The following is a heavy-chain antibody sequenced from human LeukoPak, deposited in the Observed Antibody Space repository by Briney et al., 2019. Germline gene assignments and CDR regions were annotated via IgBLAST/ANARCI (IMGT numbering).Heavy chain of an antibody. V-gene: IGHV4-59*12. Sequence: PSETLPLTCSVSGGSMSNYYGSWIRQPPGKGLEWIAYIYYTGSTYYNPSLRSRVTMSVDTSKNQFSLTLSSVTAADTAVYYCARGVLLWFGESANWFDPWGQGTLVTVSS. D-gene: IGHD3-10*01. J-gene: IGHJ5*02. CDR3: ARGVLLWFGESANWFDP. CDR2: IYYTGST. CDR1: GGSMSNYY.